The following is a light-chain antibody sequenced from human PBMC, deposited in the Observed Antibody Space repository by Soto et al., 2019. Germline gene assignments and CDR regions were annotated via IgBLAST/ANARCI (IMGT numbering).Light chain of an antibody. J-gene: IGKJ1*01. CDR2: GAS. V-gene: IGKV3-15*01. CDR3: QQYNNWPRT. Sequence: EIVMTQSPASLSVSPGERATLSCRASQSISSNLAWYQQNPGQAPRLLIYGASIRATGIPDRFSGSGSGTEFTLTISSLQSEDFTVYYCQQYNNWPRTFGQGTKVQIK. CDR1: QSISSN.